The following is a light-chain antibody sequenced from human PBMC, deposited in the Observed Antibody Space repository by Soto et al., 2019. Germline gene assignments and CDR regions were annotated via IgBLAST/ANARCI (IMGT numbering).Light chain of an antibody. CDR2: DAS. CDR3: QQRSNWPIT. CDR1: QSVSSY. J-gene: IGKJ5*01. Sequence: EGVVSQSPGTLSLSPGERATLSCRASQSVSSYLAWYQQKPGQAPRLLIYDASNRDTGIPARFSGSGSGTDFTLTISSLEPGDFAVYYCQQRSNWPITFGQGTRPEIK. V-gene: IGKV3-11*01.